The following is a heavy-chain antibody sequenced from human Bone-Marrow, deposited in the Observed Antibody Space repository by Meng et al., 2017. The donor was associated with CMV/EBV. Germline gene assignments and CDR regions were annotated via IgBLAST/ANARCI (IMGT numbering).Heavy chain of an antibody. D-gene: IGHD7-27*01. J-gene: IGHJ4*02. CDR3: ARAPATGDDFDY. Sequence: GESLKISCAASGFTFSYYWMSWVRQAPGKGLEWVANIKQDGSEKYYVDSVKGRFTISRDNAKNSLYLRINSLRAEDTAVYYCARAPATGDDFDYWGQGTLVTVSS. CDR2: IKQDGSEK. V-gene: IGHV3-7*01. CDR1: GFTFSYYW.